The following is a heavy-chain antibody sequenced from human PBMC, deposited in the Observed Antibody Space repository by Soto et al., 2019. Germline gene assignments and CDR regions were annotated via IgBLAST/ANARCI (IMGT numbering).Heavy chain of an antibody. J-gene: IGHJ6*02. D-gene: IGHD5-18*01. V-gene: IGHV4-59*01. CDR2: IYYSGST. CDR1: GGSISSYY. CDR3: ARLGRYRYGYYYYYGMDV. Sequence: SETLSFTCTVSGGSISSYYWSWIRQPPGKGLEWIGYIYYSGSTNYNPSLKSRVTISVDTSKNQFSLKLSPVTAADTAVYYCARLGRYRYGYYYYYGMDVWGQGTTVTVSS.